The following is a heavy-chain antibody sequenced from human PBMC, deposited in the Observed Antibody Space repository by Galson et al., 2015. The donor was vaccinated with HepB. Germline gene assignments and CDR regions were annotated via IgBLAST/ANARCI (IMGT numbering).Heavy chain of an antibody. CDR3: ARLLYYYDSSGYYSHAFDI. V-gene: IGHV4-59*01. J-gene: IGHJ3*02. CDR1: GGSISSYY. D-gene: IGHD3-22*01. CDR2: IYYSGST. Sequence: SETLSLTCTVSGGSISSYYWSWIRQPPEKGLEWIGYIYYSGSTNYNPSLKSRVTISVDTSKNQFSLKLSSVTAADTAVYYCARLLYYYDSSGYYSHAFDIWGQGTMVTVSS.